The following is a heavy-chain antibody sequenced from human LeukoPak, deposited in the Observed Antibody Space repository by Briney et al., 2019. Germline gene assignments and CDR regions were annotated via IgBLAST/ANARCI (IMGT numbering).Heavy chain of an antibody. J-gene: IGHJ4*02. CDR1: GFTVSSNY. CDR3: ARDWGVTGTQVLDY. D-gene: IGHD1-20*01. CDR2: IYSGGST. V-gene: IGHV3-53*05. Sequence: PGGSLRLSCAASGFTVSSNYMSWVRQAPGKGLEWGSVIYSGGSTYYADSVKGRFTISRDNSKKMLYLQMNSLSAEDTAVYYCARDWGVTGTQVLDYWGEGTLVRVSS.